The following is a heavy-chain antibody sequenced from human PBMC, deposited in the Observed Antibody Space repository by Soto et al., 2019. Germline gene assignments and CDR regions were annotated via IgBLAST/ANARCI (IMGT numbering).Heavy chain of an antibody. CDR2: IYPGDSDT. Sequence: PGESLKISWKGSGYSFTNYCIGRMRQMHGKGLEWMGIIYPGDSDTTYSPSFQGQVTISADKSISTAYLQWSSLKASDTAMYYCARRGGTISYYYYGMDVWGQGTTVTVSS. V-gene: IGHV5-51*01. CDR3: ARRGGTISYYYYGMDV. J-gene: IGHJ6*02. CDR1: GYSFTNYC. D-gene: IGHD1-7*01.